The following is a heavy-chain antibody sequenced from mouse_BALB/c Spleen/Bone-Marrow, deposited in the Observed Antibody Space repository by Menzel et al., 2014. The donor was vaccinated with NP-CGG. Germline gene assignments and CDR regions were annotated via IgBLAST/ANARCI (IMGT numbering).Heavy chain of an antibody. Sequence: VQLQQSGPELVKPGATVKISCKASGYTFTDYNMHWVKQSHGKSLEWIGYIYPNNGGTGYNQKFKNKATLTEDNSSSTAYMELRSLTSEDSAVYCCARGINTLYYYTMDYWGQGTSVTVSS. J-gene: IGHJ4*01. V-gene: IGHV1S29*02. D-gene: IGHD5-1-1*01. CDR3: ARGINTLYYYTMDY. CDR1: GYTFTDYN. CDR2: IYPNNGGT.